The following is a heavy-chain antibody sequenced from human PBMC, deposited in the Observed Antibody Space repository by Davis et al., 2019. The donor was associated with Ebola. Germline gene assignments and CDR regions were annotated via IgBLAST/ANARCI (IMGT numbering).Heavy chain of an antibody. CDR1: GFTVSSNY. Sequence: GESLKISCAASGFTVSSNYMSWVRQAPGKGLEWVSLIYSDGRTFYVDSVKGRFTISRDNAKNTLYLQMNNLRVEDTAVYYCATLPGYYWGQGTLVTVSS. CDR2: IYSDGRT. V-gene: IGHV3-53*01. D-gene: IGHD1-26*01. CDR3: ATLPGYY. J-gene: IGHJ4*02.